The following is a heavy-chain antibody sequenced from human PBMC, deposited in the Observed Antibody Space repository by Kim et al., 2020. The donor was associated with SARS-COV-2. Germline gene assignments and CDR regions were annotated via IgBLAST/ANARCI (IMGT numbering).Heavy chain of an antibody. V-gene: IGHV1-18*01. Sequence: YAQKLQGRVTMTTETSTSTAYMELRSLRSDDTAVYYCAILVAAAGTGIDYWGQGTLVTVSS. D-gene: IGHD6-13*01. CDR3: AILVAAAGTGIDY. J-gene: IGHJ4*02.